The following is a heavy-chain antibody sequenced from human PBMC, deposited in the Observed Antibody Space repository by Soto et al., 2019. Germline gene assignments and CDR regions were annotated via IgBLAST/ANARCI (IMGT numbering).Heavy chain of an antibody. CDR3: ATVDNYYGSVF. Sequence: QVQLVESGGGVVQPGTSLRLSCAASGSTFSNYGMHWVRQAPGKGLEWVAVVWYDGTTKFYPDSVKGRFTISRDNSNNTLYLQMNSLRVDDMAVYYCATVDNYYGSVFWGQGTLVTVSS. D-gene: IGHD3-10*01. J-gene: IGHJ4*02. V-gene: IGHV3-33*01. CDR2: VWYDGTTK. CDR1: GSTFSNYG.